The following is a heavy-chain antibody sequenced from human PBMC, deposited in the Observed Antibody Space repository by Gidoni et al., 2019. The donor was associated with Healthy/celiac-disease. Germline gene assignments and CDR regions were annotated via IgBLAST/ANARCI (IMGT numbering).Heavy chain of an antibody. D-gene: IGHD2-2*01. J-gene: IGHJ5*02. CDR1: GCSISSYY. V-gene: IGHV4-59*01. Sequence: QVQLQESGPGLVKPSETLSLTCTVSGCSISSYYWSWIRQPPGKGLEWIGYMYYSGSTNYNPSLKSRVTISVDTSKNQFSLKLSSVTAADTAVYYCAISPTQGTSGFDPWGQGTLVTVSS. CDR2: MYYSGST. CDR3: AISPTQGTSGFDP.